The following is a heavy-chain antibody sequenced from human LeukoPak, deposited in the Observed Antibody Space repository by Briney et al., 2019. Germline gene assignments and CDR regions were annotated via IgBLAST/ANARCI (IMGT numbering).Heavy chain of an antibody. Sequence: AGGFLRLSCAASGFTFRNFAMTWVRQAPGKGLEWVSTISVSGGSTYYVDSVKGRFTISRDNSKNTLYLQMNSLRAEDTAVYYCAKDLLYSSSSAVDSWGQGSLVTVSS. CDR3: AKDLLYSSSSAVDS. V-gene: IGHV3-23*01. D-gene: IGHD6-13*01. CDR2: ISVSGGST. J-gene: IGHJ4*02. CDR1: GFTFRNFA.